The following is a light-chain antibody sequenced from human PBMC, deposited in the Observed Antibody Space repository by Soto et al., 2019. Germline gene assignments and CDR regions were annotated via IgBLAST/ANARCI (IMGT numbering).Light chain of an antibody. CDR3: QQYVSSVT. CDR2: DAS. V-gene: IGKV1-33*01. CDR1: QDISNY. Sequence: DIQMTQSPSSLSASVGDRVTITCQASQDISNYLNWYQQKPGKAPKLLIYDASNLETGVPSRFSGSGSGTDFTFTISRLEPEDFAVYYCQQYVSSVTFGQGTKVEIK. J-gene: IGKJ1*01.